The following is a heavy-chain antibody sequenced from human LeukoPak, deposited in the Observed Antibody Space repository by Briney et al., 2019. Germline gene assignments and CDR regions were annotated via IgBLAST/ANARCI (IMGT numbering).Heavy chain of an antibody. CDR3: ANVSPYYFDY. CDR2: ISGSGGST. V-gene: IGHV3-23*01. Sequence: GASLRLSCAASGFTLSSYAMNWVRQAPGKGLEWVSAISGSGGSTYYADSVKGRFTISRDNSKNTLYLQMNSLRAEDTAVYYCANVSPYYFDYWGQGTLVTVSS. CDR1: GFTLSSYA. J-gene: IGHJ4*02.